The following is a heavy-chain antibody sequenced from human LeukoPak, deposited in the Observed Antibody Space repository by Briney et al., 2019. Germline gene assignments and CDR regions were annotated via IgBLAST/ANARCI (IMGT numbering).Heavy chain of an antibody. V-gene: IGHV4-39*01. J-gene: IGHJ4*02. CDR2: IYYSGST. CDR1: GGSISRSSYY. Sequence: PSETLSLTCTVSGGSISRSSYYWGWIRQPPGKGLEWNGSIYYSGSTYYNPSLKSRVTISVDTSKNQFSLKLSSVTAADTAVYYCARPTVYGDYGLNWGQGTLVTVSS. D-gene: IGHD4-17*01. CDR3: ARPTVYGDYGLN.